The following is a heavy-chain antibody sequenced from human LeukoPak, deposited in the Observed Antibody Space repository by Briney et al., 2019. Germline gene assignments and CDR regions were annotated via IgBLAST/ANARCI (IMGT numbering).Heavy chain of an antibody. V-gene: IGHV1-18*01. CDR2: ISAYNGKT. Sequence: ASVKVSCKASGYTFTSYGISWVRQAPGQGLEWMGWISAYNGKTNYAQKLQGRVTMTTDTSTSTDYMELRSLRSDDTAVYYCARVYYYDSSGYYLLDYWGQGTLVTVSS. CDR3: ARVYYYDSSGYYLLDY. CDR1: GYTFTSYG. J-gene: IGHJ4*02. D-gene: IGHD3-22*01.